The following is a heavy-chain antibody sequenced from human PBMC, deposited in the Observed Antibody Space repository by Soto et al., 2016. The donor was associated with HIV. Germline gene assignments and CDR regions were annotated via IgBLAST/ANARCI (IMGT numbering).Heavy chain of an antibody. CDR3: AKDFGNTIGQTGD. D-gene: IGHD1-1*01. CDR2: IHGSGDTA. Sequence: EVQLLESGGGLVQPGGSLRLSCAASGLIFNNYAMSWVRQAPGKGLEWVSSIHGSGDTAYYADSVKGRFVISRDNFRNTLFLQMNNLRVEDTATYYCAKDFGNTIGQTGDWGQGTLVIVSS. CDR1: GLIFNNYA. V-gene: IGHV3-23*01. J-gene: IGHJ4*02.